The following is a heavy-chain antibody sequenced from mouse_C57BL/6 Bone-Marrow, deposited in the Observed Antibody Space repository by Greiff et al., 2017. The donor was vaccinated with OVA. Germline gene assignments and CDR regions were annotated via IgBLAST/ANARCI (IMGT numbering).Heavy chain of an antibody. V-gene: IGHV1-55*01. CDR2: IYPGSSST. CDR3: ARRAAQGRGFDY. CDR1: GYTFTSYW. Sequence: VQLQQPGAELVKPGASVKMSCKASGYTFTSYWITWVKQRPGQGLEWIGDIYPGSSSTNYNEKFKSKATLTVDTSSSTAYMQLSSLTSEDSAVYYGARRAAQGRGFDYWGQGTTLTGSS. D-gene: IGHD3-2*02. J-gene: IGHJ2*01.